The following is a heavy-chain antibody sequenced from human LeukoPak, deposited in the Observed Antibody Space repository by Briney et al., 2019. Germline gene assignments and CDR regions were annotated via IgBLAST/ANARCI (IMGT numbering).Heavy chain of an antibody. CDR2: INPSGGST. CDR1: GYTFTSYY. J-gene: IGHJ4*02. D-gene: IGHD3-10*01. Sequence: ASVKVSCKASGYTFTSYYMHWVRQAPGQGLGWMGIINPSGGSTSYAQKFQGRVTMTRDTSTSTVYMELSSLRSEDTAVYYCARRNYYGSGSYALDYWGQGTLVTVSS. V-gene: IGHV1-46*01. CDR3: ARRNYYGSGSYALDY.